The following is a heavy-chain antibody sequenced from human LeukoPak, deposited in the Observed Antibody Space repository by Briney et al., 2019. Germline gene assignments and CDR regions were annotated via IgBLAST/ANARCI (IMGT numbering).Heavy chain of an antibody. D-gene: IGHD3-10*01. Sequence: PSETLSLTCAVYGGSFSGYYWSWIRQPPGKGLEWIGEINHSGSTNYNPSLKSRVTISVDTSKNQFSLKLSSVTAADTAVYYCARGRYYGMVRGWRDYYYGMDVWGQGTTVTVS. CDR3: ARGRYYGMVRGWRDYYYGMDV. CDR1: GGSFSGYY. CDR2: INHSGST. J-gene: IGHJ6*02. V-gene: IGHV4-34*01.